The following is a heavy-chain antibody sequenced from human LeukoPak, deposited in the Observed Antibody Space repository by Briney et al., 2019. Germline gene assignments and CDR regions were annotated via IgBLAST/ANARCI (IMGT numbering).Heavy chain of an antibody. CDR2: INHSGSI. J-gene: IGHJ3*02. CDR3: TRGLEQLVSLGAFDI. V-gene: IGHV4-34*01. D-gene: IGHD6-13*01. Sequence: SETLSLTCAVYGGSFSGYYWSWIRQPPGKGLEWIGEINHSGSINYNPSLKSRVTISIDTPKNQFSLKLSSVTAADTAVYYCTRGLEQLVSLGAFDIWGQGTMVTVSS. CDR1: GGSFSGYY.